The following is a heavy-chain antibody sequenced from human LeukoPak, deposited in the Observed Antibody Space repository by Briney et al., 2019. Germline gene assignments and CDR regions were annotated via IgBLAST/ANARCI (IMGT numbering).Heavy chain of an antibody. V-gene: IGHV3-7*03. CDR2: IKQDGSEK. D-gene: IGHD6-19*01. J-gene: IGHJ4*02. CDR3: AKARGAVAGTFDY. CDR1: GFTFSSYW. Sequence: GGSLRLSCAASGFTFSSYWMSWVRQAPGKGLEWVANIKQDGSEKYYVDSVKGRFTISRDNAKNSLYLQMNSLRAEDTALYYCAKARGAVAGTFDYWGQGTLVTVSS.